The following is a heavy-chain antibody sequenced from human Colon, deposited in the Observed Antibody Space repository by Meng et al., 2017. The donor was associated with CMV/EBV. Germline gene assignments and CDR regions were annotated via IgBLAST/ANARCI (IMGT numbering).Heavy chain of an antibody. Sequence: SETLSLTCSVSGDSVNTRDYYWTWVRQSPGTPLQTLQWIGYMYSGGTANYTPPLGRRLTISVDTSKNLFSLSLTSVTAVDTATYYCARVNARIPSALRDWGQGVLVTVSS. J-gene: IGHJ4*02. CDR3: ARVNARIPSALRD. CDR2: MYSGGTA. V-gene: IGHV4-61*03. CDR1: GDSVNTRDYY. D-gene: IGHD1-26*01.